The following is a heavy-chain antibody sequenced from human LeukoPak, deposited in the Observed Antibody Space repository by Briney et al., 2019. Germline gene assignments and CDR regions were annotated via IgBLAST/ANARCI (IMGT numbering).Heavy chain of an antibody. Sequence: GGSLRLSCAASGFTFSSYAMSWVRQAPGKGLEWVLAISGSGGSTYYADSVKGRFTISRDNSKNTLYLQMNSLRAEDTAVYYCAKDVSSSDAFDIWGQGTMVTVSS. CDR3: AKDVSSSDAFDI. CDR1: GFTFSSYA. V-gene: IGHV3-23*01. D-gene: IGHD6-6*01. CDR2: ISGSGGST. J-gene: IGHJ3*02.